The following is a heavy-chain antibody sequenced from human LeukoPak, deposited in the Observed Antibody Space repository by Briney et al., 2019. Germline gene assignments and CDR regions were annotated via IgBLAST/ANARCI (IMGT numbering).Heavy chain of an antibody. CDR2: INPNSGGT. CDR1: GYTFTGYY. V-gene: IGHV1-2*02. D-gene: IGHD1-26*01. CDR3: ARAGAVGATLDSMDV. Sequence: ASVKVSSKASGYTFTGYYMHWVRQAPGRGLEWMGWINPNSGGTNYAQKFQGRVTMTRDTSISIAYMELSRLRSDDTAVYYCARAGAVGATLDSMDVWGKGTTVTISS. J-gene: IGHJ6*03.